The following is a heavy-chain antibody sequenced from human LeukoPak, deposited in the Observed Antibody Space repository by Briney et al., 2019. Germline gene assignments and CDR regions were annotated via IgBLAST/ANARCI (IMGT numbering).Heavy chain of an antibody. Sequence: GGSLRLSCAASGFTFSSYSMNWVRQAPGKGLEWVSSISSSSSYIYYADSVKGRFTISRDNAKNSLYLQMNSLRAEDTAVYYCARFALAQANYDFWSDLDYWGQGTLVTVSS. CDR1: GFTFSSYS. CDR2: ISSSSSYI. V-gene: IGHV3-21*01. D-gene: IGHD3-3*01. CDR3: ARFALAQANYDFWSDLDY. J-gene: IGHJ4*02.